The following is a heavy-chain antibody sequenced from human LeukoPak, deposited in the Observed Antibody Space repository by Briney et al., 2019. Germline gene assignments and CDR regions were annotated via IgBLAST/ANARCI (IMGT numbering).Heavy chain of an antibody. CDR1: GYSFTSYW. J-gene: IGHJ4*02. Sequence: GASLKISCKGSGYSFTSYWIGWVRQMPGKGLEWMGIIYPGDSDTRYSPSFQGQVTISADKSISTAYLQWSSLKASDTAMYYCARHRPGDYYDSSGYSDYWGQGTLDTVSS. V-gene: IGHV5-51*01. CDR3: ARHRPGDYYDSSGYSDY. CDR2: IYPGDSDT. D-gene: IGHD3-22*01.